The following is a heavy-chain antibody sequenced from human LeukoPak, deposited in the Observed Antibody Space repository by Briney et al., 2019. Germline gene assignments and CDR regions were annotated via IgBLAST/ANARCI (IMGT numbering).Heavy chain of an antibody. CDR1: GFAFSSQA. Sequence: PGGSLRLSCAASGFAFSSQAMGWVRQAPGKGLEWVSVISDSGSLTYYADSVKGRFTISRDNSKKTLFLKLNSLRAEDTAVYYCAKDARRTNGWYYFDYWGQGALVTVSS. CDR2: ISDSGSLT. J-gene: IGHJ4*02. CDR3: AKDARRTNGWYYFDY. V-gene: IGHV3-23*01. D-gene: IGHD6-19*01.